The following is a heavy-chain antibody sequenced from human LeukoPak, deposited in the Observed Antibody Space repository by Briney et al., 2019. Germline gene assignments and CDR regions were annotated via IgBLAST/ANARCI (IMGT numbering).Heavy chain of an antibody. CDR3: AREPLMTADYYYYYYMDV. Sequence: SETLSLTCTVSGGSISSSSYYWGWIRQPPGKGLEWIGSIHYGGSTYYNPSLKSRVTISVDTSKNQFSLKLSSVTAADTAVYYCAREPLMTADYYYYYYMDVWGKGTTVTVSS. CDR1: GGSISSSSYY. J-gene: IGHJ6*03. D-gene: IGHD3-16*01. CDR2: IHYGGST. V-gene: IGHV4-39*07.